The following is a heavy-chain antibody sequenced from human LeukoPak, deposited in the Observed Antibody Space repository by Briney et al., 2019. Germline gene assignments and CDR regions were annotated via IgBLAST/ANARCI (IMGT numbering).Heavy chain of an antibody. CDR2: INPNSGGT. Sequence: ASVKVSCKASGYTFTGYYMHWVRQAPGQGLEWMGWINPNSGGTNYAQKFQGRVTMTRDTSTSTVYMELSSLRSEDTAVYYCARVTPSNDAFDIWGQGTMVTVSS. CDR1: GYTFTGYY. J-gene: IGHJ3*02. CDR3: ARVTPSNDAFDI. V-gene: IGHV1-2*02.